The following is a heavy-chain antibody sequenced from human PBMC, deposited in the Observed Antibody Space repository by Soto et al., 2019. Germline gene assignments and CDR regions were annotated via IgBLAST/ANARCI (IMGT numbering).Heavy chain of an antibody. J-gene: IGHJ5*02. D-gene: IGHD5-18*01. Sequence: PGGSLRLSCSASGFTFSSYAMHWVRQAPGKGLEYVSTVSSHGGSTYYADSVKGRFTISRDNSKNTLYLQMSSLRPEDTAVYYCVKPLQHNYGLPPWAQETLVTVSS. V-gene: IGHV3-64D*06. CDR3: VKPLQHNYGLPP. CDR2: VSSHGGST. CDR1: GFTFSSYA.